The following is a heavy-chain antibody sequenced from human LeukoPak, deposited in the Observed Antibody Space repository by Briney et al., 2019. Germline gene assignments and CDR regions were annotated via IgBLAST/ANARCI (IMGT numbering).Heavy chain of an antibody. V-gene: IGHV3-7*01. CDR3: ARDLGYSYGYGDY. D-gene: IGHD5-18*01. Sequence: GGSLRLSCAASGFSFSSYGMSWVRQAPGKGLEGVAHIKQDGSEKYYVDSVKGRFTISRDNAKNSLYLQMNSLRAEDTAVYYCARDLGYSYGYGDYWGQGTLVTVSS. J-gene: IGHJ4*02. CDR1: GFSFSSYG. CDR2: IKQDGSEK.